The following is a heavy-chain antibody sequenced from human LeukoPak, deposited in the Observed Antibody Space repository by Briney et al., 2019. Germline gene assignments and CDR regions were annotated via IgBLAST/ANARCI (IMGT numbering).Heavy chain of an antibody. D-gene: IGHD3-3*01. Sequence: PSETLSLTCAVYGGSFSGYYWSWIRQPPGKGLEWIGEINHSGSTNYNPSLKSRVTISVDTSKNQFSLKLSSVTAADTAVYYCARTTGYYVYWGQGTLVTVSS. CDR1: GGSFSGYY. J-gene: IGHJ4*02. V-gene: IGHV4-34*01. CDR2: INHSGST. CDR3: ARTTGYYVY.